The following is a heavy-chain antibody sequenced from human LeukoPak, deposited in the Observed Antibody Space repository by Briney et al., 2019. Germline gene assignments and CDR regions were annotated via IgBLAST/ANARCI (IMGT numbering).Heavy chain of an antibody. J-gene: IGHJ6*02. CDR2: ISGSGGST. Sequence: GSLRLSCAASGFTFSSYSMSWVRQAPGKGLEWVSAISGSGGSTYYADSVKGRFTISRDNSKNTLYLQMNSLRAEDTAVYYCANFDGSGSYYYYYGMDVWGQGTTVTVSS. V-gene: IGHV3-23*01. CDR3: ANFDGSGSYYYYYGMDV. CDR1: GFTFSSYS. D-gene: IGHD3-10*01.